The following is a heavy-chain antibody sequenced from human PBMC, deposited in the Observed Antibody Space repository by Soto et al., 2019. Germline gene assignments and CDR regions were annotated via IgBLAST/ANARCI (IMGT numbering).Heavy chain of an antibody. J-gene: IGHJ6*02. Sequence: SVKVSCKASGGTFSSYAISWVRQAPGQGLEWMGGIIPIFGTADYAQKFQGRVTITADESTSTAYMELSSLRSEDTAVYYCARGSTSFQRYYYGMDVWGQGTTVTVSS. CDR3: ARGSTSFQRYYYGMDV. V-gene: IGHV1-69*13. CDR2: IIPIFGTA. D-gene: IGHD2-2*01. CDR1: GGTFSSYA.